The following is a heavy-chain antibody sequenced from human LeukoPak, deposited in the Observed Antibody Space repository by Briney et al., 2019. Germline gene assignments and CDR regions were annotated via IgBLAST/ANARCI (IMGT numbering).Heavy chain of an antibody. D-gene: IGHD6-13*01. V-gene: IGHV4-61*02. CDR1: GGSISSGSYF. Sequence: SETLTLLCTVSGGSISSGSYFWTWIRQPAGKGLEWIGRINTSGSTNYNPSLKSRVTISVDTSKNQFSLKLSSVTAADTAVFYCAREGYTSSWYSGYYYFDYWGQGVLASVCS. CDR3: AREGYTSSWYSGYYYFDY. CDR2: INTSGST. J-gene: IGHJ4*02.